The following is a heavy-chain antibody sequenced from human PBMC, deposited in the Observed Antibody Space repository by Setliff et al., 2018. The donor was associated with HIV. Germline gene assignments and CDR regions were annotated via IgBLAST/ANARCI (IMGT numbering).Heavy chain of an antibody. CDR2: IKQDGSEK. CDR3: ARGGSYSHGAFDI. D-gene: IGHD1-26*01. J-gene: IGHJ3*02. V-gene: IGHV3-7*01. CDR1: GFTFSNSA. Sequence: PGGSLRLSCAASGFTFSNSAMNWVRQAPGKGLEWVANIKQDGSEKYYVDSVKGRFTISRDNAKNSLYLQVNSLRAEDTAVYYCARGGSYSHGAFDIWGQGTMVTVSS.